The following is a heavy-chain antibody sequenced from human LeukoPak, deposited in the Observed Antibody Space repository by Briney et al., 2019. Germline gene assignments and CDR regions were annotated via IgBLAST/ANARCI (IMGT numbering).Heavy chain of an antibody. Sequence: GGSLRLSCAASGFTFSHFAMHWVRQTPGTGLQWVASIWYDGTHGNYVDSVKGRFTISRHNSKNTLYLQMNSLRAEDTAVYYCARDGGDTYYDILTGYSNYYYYGMDGWGQGTTVTVSS. CDR1: GFTFSHFA. V-gene: IGHV3-30*02. D-gene: IGHD3-9*01. CDR3: ARDGGDTYYDILTGYSNYYYYGMDG. CDR2: IWYDGTHG. J-gene: IGHJ6*02.